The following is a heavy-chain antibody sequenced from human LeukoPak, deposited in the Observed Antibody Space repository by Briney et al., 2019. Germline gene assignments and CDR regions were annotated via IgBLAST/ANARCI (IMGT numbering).Heavy chain of an antibody. D-gene: IGHD4-17*01. CDR2: ISSSSSYI. CDR3: ARDSSGDYAPGYFVY. Sequence: GGSLRLSCAASGFTFSSYSMNWVRQAPGKGLEWVSSISSSSSYIYYADSVKGRFTISRDNAKNSLYLQMNSLRAEDTAVYYCARDSSGDYAPGYFVYWGQGTLVTVSS. J-gene: IGHJ4*02. CDR1: GFTFSSYS. V-gene: IGHV3-21*01.